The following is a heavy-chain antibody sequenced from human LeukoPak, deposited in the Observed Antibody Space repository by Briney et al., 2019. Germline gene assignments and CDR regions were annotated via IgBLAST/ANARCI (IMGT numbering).Heavy chain of an antibody. CDR2: INWNGGST. J-gene: IGHJ5*02. Sequence: GESLRLSCAASGFTFDDYGMSWVRQAPGKGLEWVPGINWNGGSTGYADSVKGRFTISRDNAKNSLYLQMNSLRAEDTALYYCASHSSSWYGWFDPWGQGTLVTVSS. V-gene: IGHV3-20*04. CDR3: ASHSSSWYGWFDP. CDR1: GFTFDDYG. D-gene: IGHD6-13*01.